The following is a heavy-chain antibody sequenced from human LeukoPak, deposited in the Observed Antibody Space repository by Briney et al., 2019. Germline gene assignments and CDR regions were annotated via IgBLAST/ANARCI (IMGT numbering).Heavy chain of an antibody. CDR1: GFTFSSYS. Sequence: PGGSLRLSCAASGFTFSSYSMNWVRQAPGKGLEWVSYISSSSSTIYYADSVKGRFTISRDNAKNTLYLQMNSLRAEDTAVYYCAKDSSSWYRGGDDAFDIWGQGTMVTVSS. J-gene: IGHJ3*02. CDR2: ISSSSSTI. V-gene: IGHV3-48*04. CDR3: AKDSSSWYRGGDDAFDI. D-gene: IGHD6-13*01.